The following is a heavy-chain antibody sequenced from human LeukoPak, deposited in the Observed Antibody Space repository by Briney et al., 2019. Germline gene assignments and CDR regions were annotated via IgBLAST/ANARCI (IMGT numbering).Heavy chain of an antibody. V-gene: IGHV3-11*01. Sequence: GGSLRLSCAASGFTFSDYYMSWIRQAPGKGLEWVSYISSSGSTKYYADSVKGRFTISRDNAKNSLYLQMNSLRAEDTAVYYCARSAYYYYYMDVWGKGTTVTVSS. J-gene: IGHJ6*03. CDR1: GFTFSDYY. CDR3: ARSAYYYYYMDV. CDR2: ISSSGSTK. D-gene: IGHD2-2*01.